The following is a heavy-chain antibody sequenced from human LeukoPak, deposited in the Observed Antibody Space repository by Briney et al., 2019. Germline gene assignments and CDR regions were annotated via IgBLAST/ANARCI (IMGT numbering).Heavy chain of an antibody. CDR2: ISAYNDNT. V-gene: IGHV1-18*01. D-gene: IGHD1-26*01. Sequence: ASVKVSCKASGYTFTSYGIGWVRQAPGQGLEWMGWISAYNDNTNYAQKLQGRVTMTTYTSTSTAYMELRSLRSDDTAVYYCARNHSGTSFDYWGQGTLVTVSS. CDR3: ARNHSGTSFDY. J-gene: IGHJ4*02. CDR1: GYTFTSYG.